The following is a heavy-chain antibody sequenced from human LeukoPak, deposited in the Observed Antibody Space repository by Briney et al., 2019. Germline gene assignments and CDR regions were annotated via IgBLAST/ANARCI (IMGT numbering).Heavy chain of an antibody. V-gene: IGHV3-21*01. CDR2: ISSYSNYI. CDR1: GFSLRSYT. J-gene: IGHJ4*02. CDR3: TRTLQLLAYSSQVFDY. D-gene: IGHD6-13*01. Sequence: PGGSLRLSCAASGFSLRSYTMNWVRQAPGKGLEWVSSISSYSNYIYYIDSVKGRFSISRDNANNSLYLQMNSLKADDTALYFCTRTLQLLAYSSQVFDYWGQGALVTVSS.